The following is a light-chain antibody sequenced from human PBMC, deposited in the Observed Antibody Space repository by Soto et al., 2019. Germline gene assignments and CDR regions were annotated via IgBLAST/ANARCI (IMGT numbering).Light chain of an antibody. Sequence: EIVVTQSPATLSLSPGERATLSCRASQSVSSYLAWYQQKPGQAPRLLIYDASNRATGIPARFSGSGSGTDFTLTISSLEPEDFAVYFCQQYDDWLRLTFGGGTKVDIK. CDR1: QSVSSY. CDR3: QQYDDWLRLT. J-gene: IGKJ4*01. V-gene: IGKV3-11*01. CDR2: DAS.